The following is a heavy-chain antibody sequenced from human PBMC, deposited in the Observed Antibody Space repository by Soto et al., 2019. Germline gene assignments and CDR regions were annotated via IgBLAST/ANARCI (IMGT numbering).Heavy chain of an antibody. CDR1: GFTFSSYA. CDR2: ISGSGGST. CDR3: AKPERRGGDYYYYGMAV. J-gene: IGHJ6*02. V-gene: IGHV3-23*01. Sequence: GGSLRLSCAASGFTFSSYAMSWVRQAPGKGLEWVSAISGSGGSTYYADSVKGRFTISRDNSKNTLYLQMNSLRAEDTAVYYCAKPERRGGDYYYYGMAVWGQGTTVTVSS. D-gene: IGHD2-21*01.